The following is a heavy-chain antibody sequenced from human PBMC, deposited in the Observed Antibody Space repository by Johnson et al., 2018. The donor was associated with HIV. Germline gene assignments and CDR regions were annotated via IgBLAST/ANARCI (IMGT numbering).Heavy chain of an antibody. D-gene: IGHD3-16*01. CDR1: GFTFSSYA. J-gene: IGHJ3*02. CDR3: AREGEPDGFDI. Sequence: QVQLVESGGGLVQPGGSLRLSCAASGFTFSSYAMHWVRQAPGKGLEWVAVISYDGSNKYYADSVKGRFTISRDNSKNSLYLQMNSLRAEDTAVYYCAREGEPDGFDIWGQGTMVTVSS. V-gene: IGHV3-30-3*01. CDR2: ISYDGSNK.